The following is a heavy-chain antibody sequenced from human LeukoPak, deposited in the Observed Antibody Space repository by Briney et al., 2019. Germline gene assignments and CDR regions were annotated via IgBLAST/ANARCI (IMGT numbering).Heavy chain of an antibody. Sequence: GGSLRLSCAASGFTLSTYSMNWVRQAPGKGLEWISYISSSSSIIYYADSVKGRFPISRDNAQQSLYLQMNSLRDEDTAVYYCARGRGAAAGTRIFDYWGQGTLVTVSS. D-gene: IGHD6-13*01. J-gene: IGHJ4*02. CDR2: ISSSSSII. CDR3: ARGRGAAAGTRIFDY. V-gene: IGHV3-48*02. CDR1: GFTLSTYS.